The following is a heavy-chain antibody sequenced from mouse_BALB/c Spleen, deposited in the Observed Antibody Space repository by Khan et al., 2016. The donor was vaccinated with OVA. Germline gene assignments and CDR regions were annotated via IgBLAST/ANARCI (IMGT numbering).Heavy chain of an antibody. Sequence: QVQLQQSGPELVKPGASLKVSCKASGYKFTDYIIGWVKQSTRQGLEWIGDIFPGSGTPYYNEKFKEKATLTADQSSNPAYMQLSSLTSEDSAVYFCARGGYSVFAYWGQGTLVTVSA. V-gene: IGHV1-77*01. J-gene: IGHJ3*01. CDR1: GYKFTDYI. D-gene: IGHD2-14*01. CDR2: IFPGSGTP. CDR3: ARGGYSVFAY.